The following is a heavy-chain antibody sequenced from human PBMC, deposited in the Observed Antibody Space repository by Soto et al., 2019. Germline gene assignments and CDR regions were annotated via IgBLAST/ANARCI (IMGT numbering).Heavy chain of an antibody. CDR3: AKDKGYSSSWLNFDY. D-gene: IGHD6-13*01. CDR1: GFTFSSYG. Sequence: GGSLRLSCAASGFTFSSYGMYWVRQAPGKGLEWVAVISYDGSNKYYADSVKGRFTISRDNSKNTLYLQMNSLRAEDTAVYYCAKDKGYSSSWLNFDYWGQGTLVTVSS. CDR2: ISYDGSNK. V-gene: IGHV3-30*18. J-gene: IGHJ4*02.